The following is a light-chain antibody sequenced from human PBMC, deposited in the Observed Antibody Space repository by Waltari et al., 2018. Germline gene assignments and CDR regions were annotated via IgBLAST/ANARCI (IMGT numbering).Light chain of an antibody. CDR2: GTS. Sequence: IVLTQSPDHLSLSQGETAALSCRASDTINSEFLAWYQHKVGQAPRLLIYGTSTRAAGIPERFRGAGSGRDYTLSIIGLEPEDVAVYYCQQYDSKPTFGPGTKV. CDR1: DTINSEF. J-gene: IGKJ1*01. CDR3: QQYDSKPT. V-gene: IGKV3-20*01.